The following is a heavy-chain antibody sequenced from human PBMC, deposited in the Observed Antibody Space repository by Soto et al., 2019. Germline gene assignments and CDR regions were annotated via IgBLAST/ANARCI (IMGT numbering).Heavy chain of an antibody. CDR1: GGSISSYY. CDR3: AREWYSSRWYRVTQYNWFDP. V-gene: IGHV4-4*07. J-gene: IGHJ5*02. Sequence: SETLSLTCTVSGGSISSYYWSWIRQPAGKGLEWIGRIYTSGSTNYNPSLKSRVTMSVDTSKNQFSLKLSSVTAADTAVYYCAREWYSSRWYRVTQYNWFDPWGQGTLVTVSS. CDR2: IYTSGST. D-gene: IGHD6-13*01.